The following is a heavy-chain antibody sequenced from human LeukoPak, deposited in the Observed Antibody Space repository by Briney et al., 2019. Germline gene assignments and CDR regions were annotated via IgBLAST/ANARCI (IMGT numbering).Heavy chain of an antibody. V-gene: IGHV1-46*01. Sequence: GASVKVSCKASGYIFTTYYMHWVRQAPGQGLEWMGIIDPSGGSTSYAQKFQGRVTMTRDTSTSTVYMELSSLRSDDTAAYYCARLSQQTFDIWGQGTLVTVSS. J-gene: IGHJ3*02. CDR2: IDPSGGST. CDR1: GYIFTTYY. CDR3: ARLSQQTFDI.